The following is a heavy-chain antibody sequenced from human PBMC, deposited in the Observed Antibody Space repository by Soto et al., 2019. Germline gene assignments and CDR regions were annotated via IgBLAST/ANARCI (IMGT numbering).Heavy chain of an antibody. CDR1: GFTFSSYG. CDR3: AKLPATIFGVALDAFDI. V-gene: IGHV3-30*18. Sequence: QVQLVESGGGVVQPGRSLRLSCAASGFTFSSYGMHWVRQAPGKGLEWVAVISYDGSNKYYADSVKGRFTISRDNSKNTLYLQMNSLRAEDTAVYYCAKLPATIFGVALDAFDIWGQGTMDTVSS. D-gene: IGHD3-3*01. J-gene: IGHJ3*02. CDR2: ISYDGSNK.